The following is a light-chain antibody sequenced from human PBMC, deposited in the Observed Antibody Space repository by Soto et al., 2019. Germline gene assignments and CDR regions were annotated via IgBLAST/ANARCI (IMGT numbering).Light chain of an antibody. CDR3: QQYGSTPWT. J-gene: IGKJ1*01. CDR2: WAS. V-gene: IGKV4-1*01. CDR1: QSVLYSSNNKNY. Sequence: DIVMTQSPDSLAVSLGERATINCKSSQSVLYSSNNKNYLAWYQQKAGQPPKLLIYWASTRESGVPDRFSGTGSGTDFTLTISSRRGADVAVYYCQQYGSTPWTFGQGTKVQMK.